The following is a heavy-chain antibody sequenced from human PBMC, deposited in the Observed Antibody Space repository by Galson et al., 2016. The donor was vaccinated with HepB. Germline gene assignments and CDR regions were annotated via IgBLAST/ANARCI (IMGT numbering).Heavy chain of an antibody. D-gene: IGHD5-18*01. CDR3: ARDSRDRGEIAMGSLLD. J-gene: IGHJ4*02. V-gene: IGHV4-39*07. CDR1: GGSISSSGYY. CDR2: IYYSGST. Sequence: SETLSLTCTVSGGSISSSGYYWGWIRQPPGKGLEWIGSIYYSGSTYYNPSLKSRVTISLDTSKNQFSLKLSSVTAADPAVYYCARDSRDRGEIAMGSLLDWGQGTLVTVSS.